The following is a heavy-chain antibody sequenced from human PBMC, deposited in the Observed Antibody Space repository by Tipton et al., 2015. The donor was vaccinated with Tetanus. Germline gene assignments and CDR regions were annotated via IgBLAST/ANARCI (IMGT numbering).Heavy chain of an antibody. Sequence: SLRLSCVASGFSLETFGINWVRQAPGKGLEWIAYFSSDGRSTFYADSVKGRYTISRDNPKNMLYLQMNSLRAEDTAVYYCAKDRAAGGPGASWGQGTLVTVSS. J-gene: IGHJ5*02. V-gene: IGHV3-48*01. D-gene: IGHD6-13*01. CDR3: AKDRAAGGPGAS. CDR2: FSSDGRST. CDR1: GFSLETFG.